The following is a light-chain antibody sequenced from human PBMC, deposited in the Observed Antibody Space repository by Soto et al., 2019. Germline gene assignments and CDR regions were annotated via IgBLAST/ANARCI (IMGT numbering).Light chain of an antibody. CDR1: QSVSDK. CDR2: HAS. V-gene: IGKV3-15*01. CDR3: QQYNNWPPWT. J-gene: IGKJ1*01. Sequence: EIVMTQSPATVSVSPGERATLSCRASQSVSDKLAWYQQKPGQAPRLLIYHASARATGIPARFSGSGSGTEFTPTISGLQSEDFAVYYCQQYNNWPPWTFGQGTKV.